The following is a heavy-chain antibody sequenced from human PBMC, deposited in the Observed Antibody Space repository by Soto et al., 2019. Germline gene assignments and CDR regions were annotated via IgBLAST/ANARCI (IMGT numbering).Heavy chain of an antibody. CDR3: TTDKMYVSVVAAIVDLDN. CDR2: IYHSGST. D-gene: IGHD2-2*01. V-gene: IGHV4-30-2*01. Sequence: SETLSLTCAVSGGSISSGGYSWSWIRQPPGKGLEWVGYIYHSGSTYYNPSLKSRVTISVDRSKNQFSLKLSSVTAADTAVYYCTTDKMYVSVVAAIVDLDNWGQGTRVTVSS. J-gene: IGHJ4*02. CDR1: GGSISSGGYS.